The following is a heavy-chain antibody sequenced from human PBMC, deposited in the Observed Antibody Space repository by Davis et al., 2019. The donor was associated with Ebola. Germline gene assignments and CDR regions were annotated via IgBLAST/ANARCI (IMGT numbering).Heavy chain of an antibody. D-gene: IGHD3-22*01. CDR2: IKQDGSEK. CDR3: ARSFITHYYYYGMDV. J-gene: IGHJ6*02. Sequence: GGSLRLSCAASGFTFSNAWMNWVRQAPGKGLEWVANIKQDGSEKYYVDSVKGRFTISRDNAKNSLYLQMNSLRDEDTAVYYCARSFITHYYYYGMDVWGQGTTVTVSS. CDR1: GFTFSNAW. V-gene: IGHV3-7*01.